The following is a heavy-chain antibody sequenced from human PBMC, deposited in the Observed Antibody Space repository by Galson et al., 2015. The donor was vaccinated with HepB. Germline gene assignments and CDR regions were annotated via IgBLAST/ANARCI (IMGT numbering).Heavy chain of an antibody. D-gene: IGHD6-13*01. Sequence: SVKVSCKASGYTFTSYAMHWVRQAPGQRLEWMGWINAGNGNTKYSQKFQGRVTITRDTSASTAYMELSSLRSEDTAVYYCARDWRIAGVGWFDPWGQGTLVTVSS. CDR1: GYTFTSYA. V-gene: IGHV1-3*01. CDR3: ARDWRIAGVGWFDP. CDR2: INAGNGNT. J-gene: IGHJ5*02.